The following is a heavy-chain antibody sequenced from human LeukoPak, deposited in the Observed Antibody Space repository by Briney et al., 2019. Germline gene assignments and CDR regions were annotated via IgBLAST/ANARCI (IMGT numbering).Heavy chain of an antibody. V-gene: IGHV4-39*01. J-gene: IGHJ6*03. Sequence: SETLSLTCTVSGGSISSSSYYWGWIRQPPGRGLEWIGSIYYSGSTYYNPSLKSRVTISVDTSKNQFSLKLSSVTAADTAVYYCARPRRYYYMDVWGKGTTVTVS. CDR3: ARPRRYYYMDV. CDR2: IYYSGST. CDR1: GGSISSSSYY.